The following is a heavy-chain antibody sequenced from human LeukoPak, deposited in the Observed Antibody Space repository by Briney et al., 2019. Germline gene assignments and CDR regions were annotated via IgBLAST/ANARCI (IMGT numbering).Heavy chain of an antibody. CDR3: LRGAEENGYGHLRCPNDF. J-gene: IGHJ4*02. D-gene: IGHD5-18*01. Sequence: GGSLRLSSPASGFTLSDFYMWCIRQAPGKGLEWISSISHSATTIFYADAVEGRCTVSRDNAENSVYLQMNSLRAEDTAVYSYLRGAEENGYGHLRCPNDFWGQGVLVTASS. CDR2: ISHSATTI. CDR1: GFTLSDFY. V-gene: IGHV3-11*01.